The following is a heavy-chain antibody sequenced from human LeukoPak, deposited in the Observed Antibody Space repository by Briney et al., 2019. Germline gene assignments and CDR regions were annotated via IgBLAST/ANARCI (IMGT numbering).Heavy chain of an antibody. D-gene: IGHD4-11*01. J-gene: IGHJ6*02. Sequence: PGGSLRLSCAASGFTFSGSAMHWVRQASGKGLEWVGRIRSKANSYATAYAASVKGRFTISRDDSKNTAYLQMNSLKTEDTAVYYCARDSPDYSIGYYYYGVDVWGQGTTVTVSS. CDR3: ARDSPDYSIGYYYYGVDV. CDR1: GFTFSGSA. CDR2: IRSKANSYAT. V-gene: IGHV3-73*01.